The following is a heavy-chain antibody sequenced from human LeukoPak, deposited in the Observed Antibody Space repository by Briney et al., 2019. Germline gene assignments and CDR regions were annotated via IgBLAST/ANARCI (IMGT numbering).Heavy chain of an antibody. CDR3: ARVEVDTAMAPFDY. V-gene: IGHV1-46*01. D-gene: IGHD5-18*01. Sequence: ASVTVSYKASGYTFTNYYMHWVRQAPGQGVEWMGMINPSGGSTSYAQKFQGRVNITRDTSTSTVYMELSSLRSEDTAVYYCARVEVDTAMAPFDYWGQGTLVTVSS. J-gene: IGHJ4*02. CDR2: INPSGGST. CDR1: GYTFTNYY.